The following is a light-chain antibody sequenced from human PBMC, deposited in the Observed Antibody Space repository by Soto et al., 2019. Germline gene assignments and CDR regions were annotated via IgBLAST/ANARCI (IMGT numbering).Light chain of an antibody. J-gene: IGLJ2*01. CDR3: SSYTSRSTMV. V-gene: IGLV2-14*01. Sequence: QSVLTQPASVSGSPGQSIPISCTGTSSDVGGYNYVSWYQQHPGKAPKLMIYDVSNRPLGVSNRFSGSKSGNTASLTISGLHAEDEADYYCSSYTSRSTMVFGGGTKVTVL. CDR1: SSDVGGYNY. CDR2: DVS.